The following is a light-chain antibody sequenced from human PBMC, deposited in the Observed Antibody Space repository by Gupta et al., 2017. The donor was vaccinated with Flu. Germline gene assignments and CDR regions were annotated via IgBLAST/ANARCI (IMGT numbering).Light chain of an antibody. CDR3: QQYNNWPPLYT. CDR1: QSVSSK. Sequence: EILMTQSPVTLSVSPGERATLSCRASQSVSSKLAWYQQKPGQAPRLLIYGASTRATGIPARFSGSGSGTEFTLTISSLQSEDFAVYYCQQYNNWPPLYTFGQGTKLEIK. V-gene: IGKV3-15*01. CDR2: GAS. J-gene: IGKJ2*01.